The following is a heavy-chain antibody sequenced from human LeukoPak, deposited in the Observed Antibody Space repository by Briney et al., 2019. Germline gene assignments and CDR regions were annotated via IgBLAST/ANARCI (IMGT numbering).Heavy chain of an antibody. CDR1: GYTFTSYG. V-gene: IGHV1-2*02. J-gene: IGHJ4*02. Sequence: ASVKVSCKASGYTFTSYGISWVRQAPGQGLEWMGWINPNSGDTNYAQKFQGRVTMTRDTSISTAYMELSRLRSDDTAVYYCARVRYRLAETYIDYWGQGTLVTVSS. D-gene: IGHD3-16*01. CDR3: ARVRYRLAETYIDY. CDR2: INPNSGDT.